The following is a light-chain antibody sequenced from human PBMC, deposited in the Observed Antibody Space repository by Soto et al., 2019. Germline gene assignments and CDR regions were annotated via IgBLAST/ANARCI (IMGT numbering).Light chain of an antibody. CDR1: SSNIGSNA. V-gene: IGLV1-44*01. CDR3: AAWNDRPYLWV. Sequence: QSVLTQPPSASGTPGQRVSISCSGSSSNIGSNAVHWYQQFPGTAPILLIYRDNQRPSGVPDRFSGSKSGTSASLVISGLQSEDEADYYCAAWNDRPYLWVFGGGTQLTVL. J-gene: IGLJ3*02. CDR2: RDN.